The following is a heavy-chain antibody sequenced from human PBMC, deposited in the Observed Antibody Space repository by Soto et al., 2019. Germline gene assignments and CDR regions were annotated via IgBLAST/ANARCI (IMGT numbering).Heavy chain of an antibody. V-gene: IGHV4-39*01. D-gene: IGHD5-12*01. CDR2: IYYSGST. CDR3: ARHLGYSGTGPV. J-gene: IGHJ3*01. CDR1: GGSTSSSGYY. Sequence: SETLSLTCTVSGGSTSSSGYYWGWIRQPPGKGLEWIGSIYYSGSTLYNPSLKSRVTISVDKSKNQFSLNLSGVTASDTAVYYCARHLGYSGTGPVWGQGTMVTVSS.